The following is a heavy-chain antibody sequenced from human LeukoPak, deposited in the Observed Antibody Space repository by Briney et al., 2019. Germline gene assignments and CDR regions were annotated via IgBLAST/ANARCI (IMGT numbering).Heavy chain of an antibody. V-gene: IGHV1-8*03. D-gene: IGHD2-2*01. CDR3: ARGDFGYCRSTSCYSDAFDI. J-gene: IGHJ3*02. CDR1: GYTFTRYD. Sequence: ASVKVSCKASGYTFTRYDINWVRQATGQGLEWMGWMNPKSGNTGHAQKFQGRVTITRDTSISTVYMELSSLRSEDTAVYFCARGDFGYCRSTSCYSDAFDIWGQGTMVSVSS. CDR2: MNPKSGNT.